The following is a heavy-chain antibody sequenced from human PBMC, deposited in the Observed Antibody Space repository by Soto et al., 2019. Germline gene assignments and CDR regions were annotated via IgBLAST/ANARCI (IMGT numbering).Heavy chain of an antibody. Sequence: QVQLQQRGAGLLKPSETLSLTCAVLGGSFSDYYWTWIRQPPGKGLEWIGEINHSGFTSYNPSLKSRLTLLVDTSTKEFSLNLSSVTAADTAAYHCVRGRAFMSRVAFDIWGQGTMVTASS. V-gene: IGHV4-34*02. CDR2: INHSGFT. CDR1: GGSFSDYY. CDR3: VRGRAFMSRVAFDI. D-gene: IGHD1-26*01. J-gene: IGHJ3*02.